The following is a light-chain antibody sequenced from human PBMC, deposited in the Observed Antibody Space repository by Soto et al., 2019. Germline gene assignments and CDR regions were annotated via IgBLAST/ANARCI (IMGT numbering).Light chain of an antibody. Sequence: DIQLTQSPSFLSASVGDRVTITCRASQGISNFLTWYQQQPGKAPKLLIYAASTLQSGVPSRFSGSGSGTQFTLTISSLQPEDSATYYCQQLNGYPSFGQGTKLESK. J-gene: IGKJ2*01. V-gene: IGKV1-9*01. CDR1: QGISNF. CDR3: QQLNGYPS. CDR2: AAS.